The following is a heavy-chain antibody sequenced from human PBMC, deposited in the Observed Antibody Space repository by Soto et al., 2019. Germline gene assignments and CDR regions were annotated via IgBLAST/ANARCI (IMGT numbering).Heavy chain of an antibody. D-gene: IGHD6-19*01. CDR3: ARGQYSSGWSDYYYGMDV. V-gene: IGHV1-69*13. CDR2: IIPIFGTA. CDR1: GGTFSSYA. J-gene: IGHJ6*02. Sequence: ASVKVSCKASGGTFSSYAISWVRQAPGQGLEWMGGIIPIFGTANYAQKFQGRVTITADESTSTAYMELSSLRSEDTAVYYCARGQYSSGWSDYYYGMDVWGQGTTVTVSS.